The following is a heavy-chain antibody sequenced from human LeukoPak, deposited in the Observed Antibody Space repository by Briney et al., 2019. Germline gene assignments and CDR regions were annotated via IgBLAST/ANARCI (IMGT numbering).Heavy chain of an antibody. CDR3: ARGGGGTNFDS. D-gene: IGHD3-16*01. V-gene: IGHV3-23*01. CDR1: GFTFSNYA. CDR2: ISGSGGST. Sequence: GGSLRLSCAASGFTFSNYAMSWVRQAPGKGLEWVSAISGSGGSTYYADSVKGRFTLSRDNSKNTLYLQMNSLRAEDTAVYYCARGGGGTNFDSWGQGTLVTVSS. J-gene: IGHJ4*02.